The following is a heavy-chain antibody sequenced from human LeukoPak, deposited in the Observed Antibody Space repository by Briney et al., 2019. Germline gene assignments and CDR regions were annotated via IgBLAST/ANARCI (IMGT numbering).Heavy chain of an antibody. Sequence: GGSLRLSCAASGFTFSRYWMSWVRQAPGKGLEWVANIKQDGSEKYYVDSVKGRFTISRDNAKNSLYLQMNSLRAEDTAVYYCARNGQLWYWFDYWGQGTLVTVSS. CDR2: IKQDGSEK. V-gene: IGHV3-7*01. D-gene: IGHD5-18*01. CDR3: ARNGQLWYWFDY. J-gene: IGHJ4*02. CDR1: GFTFSRYW.